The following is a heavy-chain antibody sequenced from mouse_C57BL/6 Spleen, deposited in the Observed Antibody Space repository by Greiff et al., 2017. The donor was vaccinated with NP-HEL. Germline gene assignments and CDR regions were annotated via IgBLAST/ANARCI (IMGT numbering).Heavy chain of an antibody. CDR2: LNPNYGTT. Sequence: VQLKESGPELVKPGASVKISCKASGYSFTDYNMTWVKQSNGKSLEWIGVLNPNYGTTSYNQKFKGKATLTVDKSSSTAYMQLNSLTSDDSAVYYCARRVITTVVGYAMDYWGQGTSVTVSS. J-gene: IGHJ4*01. CDR3: ARRVITTVVGYAMDY. V-gene: IGHV1-39*01. D-gene: IGHD1-1*01. CDR1: GYSFTDYN.